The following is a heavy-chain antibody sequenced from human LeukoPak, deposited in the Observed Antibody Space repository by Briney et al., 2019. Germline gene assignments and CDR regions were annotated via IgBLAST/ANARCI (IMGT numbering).Heavy chain of an antibody. V-gene: IGHV3-74*01. CDR3: ARDLYCGGNCYPYYLDN. Sequence: PGGSPRLSCAASGFSFSRHWMHWVRQDPGRGLVWLSVISSDGSRAIYADSVKGRFTISRDNAKNTLSLQMNSLRAEDTAIYFCARDLYCGGNCYPYYLDNWGQGSLVTVSS. D-gene: IGHD2-21*02. CDR2: ISSDGSRA. CDR1: GFSFSRHW. J-gene: IGHJ4*02.